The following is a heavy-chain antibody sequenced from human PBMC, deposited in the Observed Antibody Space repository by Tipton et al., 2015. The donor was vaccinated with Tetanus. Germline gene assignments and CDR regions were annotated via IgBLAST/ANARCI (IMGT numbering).Heavy chain of an antibody. D-gene: IGHD2-2*01. Sequence: LSLTCGVSGESVSGTYWSWVRQAPGKGLEWVANIKQDGSAKYYVDSVKGRFTISRDNAKNSLYLQMNSLRAEDTAVYYCARDSTYLFDYWGQGTLVTVSS. CDR1: GESVSGTY. CDR2: IKQDGSAK. J-gene: IGHJ4*02. V-gene: IGHV3-7*01. CDR3: ARDSTYLFDY.